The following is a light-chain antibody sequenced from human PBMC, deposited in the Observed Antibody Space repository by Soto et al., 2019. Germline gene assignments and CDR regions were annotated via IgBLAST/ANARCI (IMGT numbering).Light chain of an antibody. CDR3: QQYHDLIT. Sequence: DIQMTQSPSSLSASVGDRVTITCQASQDIGKSLNWYQQKPGKAPKLLIYDASKLDTGVPSRFSGSGSGTDFSFTISSLQSDDFAIYYCQQYHDLITFGQGTRLDIK. J-gene: IGKJ5*01. CDR1: QDIGKS. V-gene: IGKV1-33*01. CDR2: DAS.